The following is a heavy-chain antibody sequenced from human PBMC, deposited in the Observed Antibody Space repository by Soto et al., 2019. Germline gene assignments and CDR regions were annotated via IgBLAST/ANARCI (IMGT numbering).Heavy chain of an antibody. D-gene: IGHD3-3*01. V-gene: IGHV3-48*02. J-gene: IGHJ6*01. Sequence: EVQLVESGGGLVQPGGSRRLSCVASGFTFRSYSLNWVRQAPGKGLEWVSYISSSSGTIYYADSVKGRFTISRDNAENSLYLQMNSLRDDDTAVYYCAREDPWSANADDMDVW. CDR1: GFTFRSYS. CDR3: AREDPWSANADDMDV. CDR2: ISSSSGTI.